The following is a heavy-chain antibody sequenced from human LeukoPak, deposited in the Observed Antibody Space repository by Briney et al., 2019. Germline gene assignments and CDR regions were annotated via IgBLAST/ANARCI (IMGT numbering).Heavy chain of an antibody. CDR3: ARDEIRSGAFDI. CDR2: ISSSGSIT. Sequence: GGSLRLSCAASGFTFSNYWMYWVRQAPGKGLEWVSYISSSGSITYYADSVKGRFTISRDNAKNSLYLQMNSLRAEDTAIYYCARDEIRSGAFDIWGQGTMVTVSS. D-gene: IGHD3-10*01. J-gene: IGHJ3*02. CDR1: GFTFSNYW. V-gene: IGHV3-48*04.